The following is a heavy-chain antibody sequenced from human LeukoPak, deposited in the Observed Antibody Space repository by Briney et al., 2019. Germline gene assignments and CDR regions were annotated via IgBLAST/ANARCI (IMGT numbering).Heavy chain of an antibody. CDR3: ARETRSPYCGGDCYFPAVYYYYGMDV. D-gene: IGHD2-21*02. J-gene: IGHJ6*01. Sequence: SETLSLTCTVSGGSISSYYWSWIRQPPGKGLEWIGYIYYSGSTNYNPSLKSRVTISVDTSKNQFSLKLSSVTAADTAVYYCARETRSPYCGGDCYFPAVYYYYGMDVWGKGPRSPSPQ. V-gene: IGHV4-59*01. CDR1: GGSISSYY. CDR2: IYYSGST.